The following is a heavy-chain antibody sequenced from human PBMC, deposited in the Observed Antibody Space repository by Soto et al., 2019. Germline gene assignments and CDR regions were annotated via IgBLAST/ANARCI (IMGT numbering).Heavy chain of an antibody. Sequence: SVKVSCKASGGTFSSYAISWVRQAPGQGLEWMGGIIPIFGTANYAQKFQGRVTITADESTSTAYMELSSLRSEDTAVYYCAAGVAAAAGTRYYYYGMDVWGQGTTVTVSS. V-gene: IGHV1-69*13. J-gene: IGHJ6*02. CDR2: IIPIFGTA. CDR1: GGTFSSYA. CDR3: AAGVAAAAGTRYYYYGMDV. D-gene: IGHD6-13*01.